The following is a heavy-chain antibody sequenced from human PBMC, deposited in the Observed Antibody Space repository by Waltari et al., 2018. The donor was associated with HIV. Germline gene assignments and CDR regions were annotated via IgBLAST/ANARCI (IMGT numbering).Heavy chain of an antibody. V-gene: IGHV3-33*01. CDR2: IWYDGSNK. D-gene: IGHD6-6*01. J-gene: IGHJ4*02. Sequence: QVQLVASGGGVVQPGRSLRLHCAASGFTFKHYGMHWVRQAPGKGLEWVAVIWYDGSNKYYADSVKGRFTISRDNSKNRLYLQMNSLRAEDTAVYYCARDRGGSSSLVLDSWGQGTLVTVSS. CDR3: ARDRGGSSSLVLDS. CDR1: GFTFKHYG.